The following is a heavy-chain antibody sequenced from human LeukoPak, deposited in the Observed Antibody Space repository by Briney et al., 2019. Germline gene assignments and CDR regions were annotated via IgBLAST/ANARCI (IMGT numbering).Heavy chain of an antibody. CDR1: GGSTSYYY. D-gene: IGHD2-15*01. Sequence: PSETLSLTCTASGGSTSYYYWSWIRQPPGKGLEWIAYIFQSGDARYNPSLKSRVTIALDTSKNQFSLTLSSVTAADTAVYYCARRRRLYYFDYWGQGTLVTVSS. CDR2: IFQSGDA. V-gene: IGHV4-59*12. CDR3: ARRRRLYYFDY. J-gene: IGHJ4*02.